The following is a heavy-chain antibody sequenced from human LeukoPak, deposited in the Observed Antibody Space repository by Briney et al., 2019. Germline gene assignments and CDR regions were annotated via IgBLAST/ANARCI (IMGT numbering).Heavy chain of an antibody. CDR2: IYYSGST. D-gene: IGHD4-17*01. V-gene: IGHV4-39*01. CDR3: ARLYGDYSNRDY. Sequence: PSETLSLTCTVSGGSISSSSYYWGWIRQPPGKGLEWIGNIYYSGSTYYNPSLKSRVTISVDTSKNQFSLKLSSVTAADTAVYYCARLYGDYSNRDYWGQGTLVTVSS. J-gene: IGHJ4*02. CDR1: GGSISSSSYY.